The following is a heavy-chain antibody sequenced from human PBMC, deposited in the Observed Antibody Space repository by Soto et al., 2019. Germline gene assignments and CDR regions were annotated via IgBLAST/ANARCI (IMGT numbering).Heavy chain of an antibody. D-gene: IGHD3-22*01. CDR3: AKDQGYDSSGYYSDY. Sequence: QPGGSLRLSCAASGFTFSSYAMSWVRQAPGKGLEWVSTISGSGFRPYYADSVKGRFTISRDNSKNTLYLQMSSLRAEDTAVYYCAKDQGYDSSGYYSDYWGQGTLVTVSS. CDR1: GFTFSSYA. CDR2: ISGSGFRP. V-gene: IGHV3-23*01. J-gene: IGHJ4*02.